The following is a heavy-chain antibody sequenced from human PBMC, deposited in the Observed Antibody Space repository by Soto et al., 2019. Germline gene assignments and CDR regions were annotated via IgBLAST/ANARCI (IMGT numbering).Heavy chain of an antibody. V-gene: IGHV3-23*01. D-gene: IGHD3-22*01. CDR3: AKSNVMYYYDSSGYLPLYGMDV. J-gene: IGHJ6*02. CDR1: GFTFSSYA. CDR2: ISGSGGST. Sequence: GGSLRLSCAASGFTFSSYAMSWVRQARGEGLEWVSAISGSGGSTYYADSVKGRFTISRDNSKNTLYLQMNSLRAEDTAVYYCAKSNVMYYYDSSGYLPLYGMDVWGQGTTVTVSS.